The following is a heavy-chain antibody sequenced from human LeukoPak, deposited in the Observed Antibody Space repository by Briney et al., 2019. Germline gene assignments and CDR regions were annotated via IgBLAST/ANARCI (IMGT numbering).Heavy chain of an antibody. CDR1: GYTLTELS. J-gene: IGHJ4*02. CDR3: ASNRLAARLVDY. CDR2: FDPEDGET. D-gene: IGHD6-6*01. V-gene: IGHV1-24*01. Sequence: ASVKVSCKVSGYTLTELSMHWVRQAPGKGLEWMGGFDPEDGETIYAQKFQGRVTMTEDTSTDTAYMELSSLRAEDTAVYYCASNRLAARLVDYWGQGTLVTVSS.